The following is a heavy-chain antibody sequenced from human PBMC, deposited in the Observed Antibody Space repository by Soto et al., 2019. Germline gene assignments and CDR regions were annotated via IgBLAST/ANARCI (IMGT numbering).Heavy chain of an antibody. V-gene: IGHV4-39*01. D-gene: IGHD3-22*01. CDR3: ARQRYYDSSGYYSDY. CDR2: IYYSGST. J-gene: IGHJ4*02. CDR1: GGSIISSSYY. Sequence: SETLSLTCTVSGGSIISSSYYWGWIRQPPGKGLEWIGSIYYSGSTYYNPSLKSRVTISVDTSKNQFSLKLSSVTAADTAVYYCARQRYYDSSGYYSDYWGQGTLVTVSS.